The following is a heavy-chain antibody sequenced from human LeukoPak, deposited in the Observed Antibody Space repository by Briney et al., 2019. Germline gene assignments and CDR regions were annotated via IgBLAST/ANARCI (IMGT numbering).Heavy chain of an antibody. CDR3: ARPAYTAAYDL. CDR2: MKGDGSEI. D-gene: IGHD3-16*01. CDR1: GFTFANYW. J-gene: IGHJ3*01. Sequence: GGSLRLSCATSGFTFANYWMHWVRQAPGKGLEWVANMKGDGSEIHYVDSVKGRFTISRDNAKNSLYLQMNYLRAEDTAVYYCARPAYTAAYDLWGQGTMVTVSS. V-gene: IGHV3-7*01.